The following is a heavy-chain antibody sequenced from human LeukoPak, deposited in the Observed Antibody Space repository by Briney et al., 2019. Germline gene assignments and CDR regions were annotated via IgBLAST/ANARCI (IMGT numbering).Heavy chain of an antibody. CDR3: ARGSGSYSYYFDY. V-gene: IGHV3-53*04. J-gene: IGHJ4*02. Sequence: GRSLRLSCAASGFTVSSNHMSWVRQAPGKGLEWVSVIYSGGSTYYADSVKGRFTISRHNSKNTLYLQMNSLRAEDTAVYYCARGSGSYSYYFDYWGQGTLVTVSS. CDR1: GFTVSSNH. CDR2: IYSGGST. D-gene: IGHD1-26*01.